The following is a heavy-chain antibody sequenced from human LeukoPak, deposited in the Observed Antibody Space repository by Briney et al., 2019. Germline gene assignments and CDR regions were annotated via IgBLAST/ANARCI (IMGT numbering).Heavy chain of an antibody. CDR3: ARDSPYGSGSLDY. CDR1: GGTFSSYA. D-gene: IGHD3-10*01. J-gene: IGHJ4*02. V-gene: IGHV1-69*04. Sequence: SVKVSCKASGGTFSSYAISWVRQAPGKGLEWMGRIIPILGIANYAQKLQGRVTITADKSTSTAYMELSSLRSEDTAVYYCARDSPYGSGSLDYWGQGTLVTVSS. CDR2: IIPILGIA.